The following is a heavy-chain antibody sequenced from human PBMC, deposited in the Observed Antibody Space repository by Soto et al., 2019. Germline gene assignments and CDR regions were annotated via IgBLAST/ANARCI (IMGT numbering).Heavy chain of an antibody. V-gene: IGHV3-66*01. CDR1: GFTVSSNY. Sequence: GGSLRLSCAASGFTVSSNYMSWVRQAPGRGLEWVSVTYPGGTTHYADSVKGRFTISRDNSKNTMDLQMNSLRADDTAMYYCKTEFWTSGSHDRDDRWGQGTVVTVSS. J-gene: IGHJ4*03. CDR2: TYPGGTT. D-gene: IGHD1-26*01. CDR3: KTEFWTSGSHDRDDR.